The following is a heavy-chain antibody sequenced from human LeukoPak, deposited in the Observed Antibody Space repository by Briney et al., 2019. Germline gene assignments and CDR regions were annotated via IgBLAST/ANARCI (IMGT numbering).Heavy chain of an antibody. CDR3: ARRGVVVPAAYHDY. CDR2: ISSNGGST. Sequence: GGSLRLSCAASGFTFSSYAMHWVRQAPGKGLEYVSAISSNGGSTYYANSVKGRFTISRDNSKNTLYLQMGSLRAEDMAVYYCARRGVVVPAAYHDYWGQGTLVTVSS. D-gene: IGHD2-2*01. CDR1: GFTFSSYA. J-gene: IGHJ4*02. V-gene: IGHV3-64*01.